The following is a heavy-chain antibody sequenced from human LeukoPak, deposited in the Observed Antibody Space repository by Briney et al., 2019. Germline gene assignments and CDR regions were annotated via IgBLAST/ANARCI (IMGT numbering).Heavy chain of an antibody. J-gene: IGHJ3*02. D-gene: IGHD1-1*01. V-gene: IGHV4-34*01. CDR3: SRYRIGYAFDI. Sequence: SETLYLTCAVYGGSFSGYYWSWIRQPPGKGLEWIGEINHSGSTNYNPSLKSRVTISVDTSKNQFSLKLSSVTAADTAVYYCSRYRIGYAFDIWGQGTMVTVSS. CDR1: GGSFSGYY. CDR2: INHSGST.